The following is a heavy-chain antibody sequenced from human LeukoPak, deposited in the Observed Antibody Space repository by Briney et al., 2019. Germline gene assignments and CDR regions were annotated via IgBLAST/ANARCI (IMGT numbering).Heavy chain of an antibody. D-gene: IGHD4-23*01. CDR2: IYNSGST. CDR1: GYSISSGYY. Sequence: ASETLSLTCTVSGYSISSGYYWGWIRQPPGQGLEGIGSIYNSGSTYYNPSLKSRITISVDTSQNHFSLKLSSVTAADTAVYYCARINEREGGGYFDYWGQGNMVNVSS. J-gene: IGHJ4*02. CDR3: ARINEREGGGYFDY. V-gene: IGHV4-38-2*02.